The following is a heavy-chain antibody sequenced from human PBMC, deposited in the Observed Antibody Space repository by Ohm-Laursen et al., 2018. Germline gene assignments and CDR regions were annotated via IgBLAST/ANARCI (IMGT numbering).Heavy chain of an antibody. D-gene: IGHD5-24*01. CDR2: IYSSGRT. CDR1: GGSISSYY. V-gene: IGHV4-59*01. Sequence: SETLSLTCSVSGGSISSYYWSWIRQPPGKGLEWIGYIYSSGRTNYDPSLKSRVTISVDTSMNQFSLKLNSVTAADTAVYYCARYGRDGNHFDIWGQGTMVTVSS. J-gene: IGHJ3*02. CDR3: ARYGRDGNHFDI.